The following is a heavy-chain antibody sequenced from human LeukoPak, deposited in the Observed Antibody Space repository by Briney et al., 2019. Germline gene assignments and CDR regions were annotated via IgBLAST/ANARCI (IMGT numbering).Heavy chain of an antibody. CDR3: ARENNDTDAFDI. J-gene: IGHJ3*02. Sequence: SETLSLTCTVSGGSISSGGYYWSWIRQHPGKGLEWIGYIYYSGSTYYNPSLKSRVTISVDTSKNQFSLKLSSVTAADTAVYYCARENNDTDAFDIWGQGTMVTVSS. D-gene: IGHD3-22*01. V-gene: IGHV4-31*03. CDR2: IYYSGST. CDR1: GGSISSGGYY.